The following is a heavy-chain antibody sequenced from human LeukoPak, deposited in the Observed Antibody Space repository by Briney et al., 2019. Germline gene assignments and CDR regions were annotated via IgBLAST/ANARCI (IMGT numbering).Heavy chain of an antibody. J-gene: IGHJ4*02. CDR3: AKRSDGDGDLDY. CDR2: LSGSGGTT. D-gene: IGHD2-21*02. CDR1: GFTFSSYA. Sequence: GGSLRLSCAASGFTFSSYAVNWVRRAPGKGLEWVSGLSGSGGTTYYADSVKGRFTISRDNSKNTLYLQMNSLRVEDTAVYYCAKRSDGDGDLDYWGQGTLDTVSS. V-gene: IGHV3-23*01.